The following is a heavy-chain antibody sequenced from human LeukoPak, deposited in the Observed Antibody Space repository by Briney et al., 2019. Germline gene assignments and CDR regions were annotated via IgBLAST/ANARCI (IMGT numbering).Heavy chain of an antibody. CDR2: IYYSGST. J-gene: IGHJ5*02. V-gene: IGHV4-39*01. Sequence: SETLSLTCTVSGGSISSCGYYWGWLRQPPGKGLEWIASIYYSGSTYYNPSLKSRVTISVDTSKNQLSLKLSSLTAADTAVYYCARHEYSGSYYGLSWFDPWGQGTLVTVSS. CDR1: GGSISSCGYY. CDR3: ARHEYSGSYYGLSWFDP. D-gene: IGHD1-26*01.